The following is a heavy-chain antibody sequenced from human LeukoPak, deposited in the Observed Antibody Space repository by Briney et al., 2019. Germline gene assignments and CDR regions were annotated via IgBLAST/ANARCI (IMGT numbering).Heavy chain of an antibody. J-gene: IGHJ3*02. D-gene: IGHD3-10*01. V-gene: IGHV3-21*01. CDR2: ISSSSSYI. CDR3: ARERKGSYAFDI. CDR1: GFTFSTYS. Sequence: GGSLRLSCAASGFTFSTYSMSWVRQAPGKGLEWVSSISSSSSYIYYADSVKGRFTISRDNAKNSLYLQMNSLRAEDTAVYYCARERKGSYAFDIWGQGTMVTVSS.